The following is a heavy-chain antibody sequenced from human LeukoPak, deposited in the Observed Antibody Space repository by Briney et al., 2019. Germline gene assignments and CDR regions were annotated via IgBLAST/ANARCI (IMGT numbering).Heavy chain of an antibody. CDR1: GFTFHTYA. Sequence: PGGTLRLSCAASGFTFHTYAMNWARQAPGKGLEGVSALSNTGGNSYYADSVRARFTISRDNSKNTLYLRVDSLRAEHTAVYYCAKFRLPASGTGLDAFDFWGQGTTVIVSS. CDR3: AKFRLPASGTGLDAFDF. D-gene: IGHD6-13*01. J-gene: IGHJ3*01. V-gene: IGHV3-23*01. CDR2: LSNTGGNS.